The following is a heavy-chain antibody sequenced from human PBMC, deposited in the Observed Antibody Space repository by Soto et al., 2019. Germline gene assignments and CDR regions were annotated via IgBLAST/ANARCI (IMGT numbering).Heavy chain of an antibody. V-gene: IGHV4-34*01. D-gene: IGHD2-15*01. CDR3: ARDGLVRDMVEYYYYMDV. Sequence: PSETLSLTCAVYGGSFSGYYWSWIRQPPGKGLEWIGEINHSGSTNYNPSLKSRVTISVDTSKNQFSLKLSSVTAADTAVYYCARDGLVRDMVEYYYYMDVWGKGTTVTVSS. J-gene: IGHJ6*03. CDR1: GGSFSGYY. CDR2: INHSGST.